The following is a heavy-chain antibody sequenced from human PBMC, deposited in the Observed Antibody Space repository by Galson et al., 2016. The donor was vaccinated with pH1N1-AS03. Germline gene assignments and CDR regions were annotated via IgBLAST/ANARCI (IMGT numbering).Heavy chain of an antibody. CDR3: ARKRPTYFDY. CDR2: IKVDGSEE. Sequence: SLRLSCAASGFTFSSYWMSWVRQAPGKGLEWVANIKVDGSEEYYVDSVKGRFIISRDNTKNSLYLQVNSLRAEDTAVYYFARKRPTYFDYWGQGTLVTVSS. CDR1: GFTFSSYW. V-gene: IGHV3-7*01. D-gene: IGHD2-21*01. J-gene: IGHJ4*02.